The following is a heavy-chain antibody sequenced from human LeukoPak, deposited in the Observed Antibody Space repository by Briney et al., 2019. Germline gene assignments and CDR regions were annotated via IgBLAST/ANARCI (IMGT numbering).Heavy chain of an antibody. CDR2: IYYSGST. V-gene: IGHV4-39*01. J-gene: IGHJ5*02. Sequence: KTSETLSLTCTVSGGSISSSSYYWGWIRQPPGKGLEWIGSIYYSGSTYYNPSLKSRVTISVDTSKNQFSLKLSSVTAADTAVYYCARPYYDFWSGYHNWFDPWGQGTLVTVSS. CDR3: ARPYYDFWSGYHNWFDP. CDR1: GGSISSSSYY. D-gene: IGHD3-3*01.